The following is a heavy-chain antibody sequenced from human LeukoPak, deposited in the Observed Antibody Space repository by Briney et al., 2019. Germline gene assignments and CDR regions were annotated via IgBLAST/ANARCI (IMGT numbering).Heavy chain of an antibody. CDR1: GFTFSSYW. Sequence: GGSLRLSCAASGFTFSSYWMSWVRQAPGKGLGWVANIKQDGSEKYYVDSVKGRFTISRDNAKNSLYLQMNSLRAEDTAVYYCARDGKSTQVNFGDNWFDPWGQGTLVTVSS. CDR2: IKQDGSEK. D-gene: IGHD3/OR15-3a*01. V-gene: IGHV3-7*01. J-gene: IGHJ5*02. CDR3: ARDGKSTQVNFGDNWFDP.